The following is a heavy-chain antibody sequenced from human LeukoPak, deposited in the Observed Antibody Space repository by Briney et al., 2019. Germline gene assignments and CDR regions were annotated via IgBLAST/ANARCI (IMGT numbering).Heavy chain of an antibody. V-gene: IGHV1-46*01. Sequence: ASVKVSCKASGYTLTSYYMHWVRQAPGQGLEWMGIINPSGGSTSYARKFQGRVTMTRDTSTSTVYMELSSLSSEDTAVYYCARGGRERYSSGWTDAFDIWGQGTMVTVSS. J-gene: IGHJ3*02. D-gene: IGHD6-19*01. CDR2: INPSGGST. CDR3: ARGGRERYSSGWTDAFDI. CDR1: GYTLTSYY.